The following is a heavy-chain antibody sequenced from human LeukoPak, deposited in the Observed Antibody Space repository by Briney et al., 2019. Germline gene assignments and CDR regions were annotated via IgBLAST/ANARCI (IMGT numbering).Heavy chain of an antibody. CDR3: ARDHETDYYYYMDV. Sequence: GGSLRLSCAASGFTVSSNYMSWVRQAPGKGLEWVSVIYSGGSTYYADSVKGRFTISRDNSKNTLYLQMNSLRAEDTAVYYCARDHETDYYYYMDVWGKGTTVTVSS. J-gene: IGHJ6*03. CDR1: GFTVSSNY. V-gene: IGHV3-53*01. CDR2: IYSGGST.